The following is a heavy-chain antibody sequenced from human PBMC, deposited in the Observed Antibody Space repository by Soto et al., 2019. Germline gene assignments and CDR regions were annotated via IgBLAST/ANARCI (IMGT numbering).Heavy chain of an antibody. CDR3: ARGLATLPVFAFDI. CDR2: IYWSGDE. CDR1: GFSLSTSGVG. J-gene: IGHJ3*02. D-gene: IGHD6-6*01. Sequence: GSGPTLVNPTQTLTLTCSFSGFSLSTSGVGVGWIRQSPGKALGWLALIYWSGDEHYRPSLKSRLSIIKDTSKNHVVLIMTDMDPVDTATYYCARGLATLPVFAFDIWGQGTMVTVSS. V-gene: IGHV2-5*01.